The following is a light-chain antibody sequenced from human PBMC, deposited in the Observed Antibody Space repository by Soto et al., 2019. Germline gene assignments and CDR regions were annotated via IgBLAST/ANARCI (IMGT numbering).Light chain of an antibody. J-gene: IGKJ1*01. V-gene: IGKV3-15*01. CDR2: GQS. CDR3: QHYNNWPRT. Sequence: EIVMTQSPATLSVSPGERATLSCRASQGFSSNLAWYQQKPGQAPRLLIYGQSTRPTGIPARFSGSGSGTEFTLTISSLQSEDFAVYYCQHYNNWPRTFGQGTKVEIK. CDR1: QGFSSN.